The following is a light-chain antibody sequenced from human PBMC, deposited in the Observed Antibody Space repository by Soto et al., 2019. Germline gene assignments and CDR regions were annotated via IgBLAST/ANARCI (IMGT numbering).Light chain of an antibody. J-gene: IGKJ1*01. Sequence: EIVLTQSPATLSLSPGERATLSCRASQSVSSYLAWYQQKPGQAPGLLIYDASNRATGIPARFSGSGSGTDFTLTISNLEPEDFAVYYCQQRSNWPPTFGQGTKVEIK. V-gene: IGKV3-11*01. CDR1: QSVSSY. CDR2: DAS. CDR3: QQRSNWPPT.